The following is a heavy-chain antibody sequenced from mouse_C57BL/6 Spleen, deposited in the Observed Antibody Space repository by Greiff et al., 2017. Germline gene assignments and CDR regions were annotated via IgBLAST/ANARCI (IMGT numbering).Heavy chain of an antibody. CDR1: GYTFTSYW. J-gene: IGHJ1*03. D-gene: IGHD1-1*01. Sequence: QVQLQQPGAELVKPGASVKLSCKASGYTFTSYWMHWVKQRPGQGLEWIGMIHPNSGSTNYNEKFKSKATLTVDKTSSTAYMQLSSLTSEDSAVSNCARRSYASEYFDVWGTGTTVTVSS. V-gene: IGHV1-64*01. CDR3: ARRSYASEYFDV. CDR2: IHPNSGST.